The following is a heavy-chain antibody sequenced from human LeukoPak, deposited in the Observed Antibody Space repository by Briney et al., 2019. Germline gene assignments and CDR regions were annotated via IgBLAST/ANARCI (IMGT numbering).Heavy chain of an antibody. V-gene: IGHV1-3*01. CDR3: ARDPFSCSGGTCYPLGWFDP. Sequence: ASVKVSCKASGYTFTSYAMHWVRQAPGQRLEWMGWINAGNGNTKYSQKLQGRVTITRGTSASIVYMELSSLRSEDTAVYYCARDPFSCSGGTCYPLGWFDPWGQGTLVTVSS. D-gene: IGHD2-15*01. J-gene: IGHJ5*02. CDR2: INAGNGNT. CDR1: GYTFTSYA.